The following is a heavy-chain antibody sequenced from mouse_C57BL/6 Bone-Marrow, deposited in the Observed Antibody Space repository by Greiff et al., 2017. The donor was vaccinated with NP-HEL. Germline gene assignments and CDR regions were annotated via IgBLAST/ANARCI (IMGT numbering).Heavy chain of an antibody. CDR3: ARLLRDYYAMDY. Sequence: VKVVESGAELARPGASVKMSCKASGYTFTSYTMHWVKQRPGQGLEWIGYINPSSGYTKYNQKFKDKATLTADKSSSTAYMQLSSLTSEDSAVYYCARLLRDYYAMDYWGQGTSVTVSS. CDR1: GYTFTSYT. D-gene: IGHD1-1*01. V-gene: IGHV1-4*01. CDR2: INPSSGYT. J-gene: IGHJ4*01.